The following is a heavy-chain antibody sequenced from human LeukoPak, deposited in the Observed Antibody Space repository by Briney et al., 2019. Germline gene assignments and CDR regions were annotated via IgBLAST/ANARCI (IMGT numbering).Heavy chain of an antibody. CDR2: INPSGGST. CDR3: ARDSTMTDGMDV. Sequence: ASVKVSCKASGYTLTSYYTHWVRQAPGQGLEWMGIINPSGGSTSYAQKFQGRVTMTRDTSTSTVYMELSSLRSEDTAVYYCARDSTMTDGMDVWGKGTTVTVSS. CDR1: GYTLTSYY. V-gene: IGHV1-46*01. D-gene: IGHD2-2*01. J-gene: IGHJ6*04.